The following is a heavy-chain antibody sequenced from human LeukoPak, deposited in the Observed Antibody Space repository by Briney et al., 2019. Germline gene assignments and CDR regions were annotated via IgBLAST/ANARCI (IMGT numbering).Heavy chain of an antibody. J-gene: IGHJ4*02. CDR1: TGSLSGYS. CDR3: ARSADDYGSLGY. D-gene: IGHD5-12*01. CDR2: IHESRRT. Sequence: SETLSLTCTVYTGSLSGYSWSWIRQSPGKGLEWIGEIHESRRTDYNPSLKSRVTISRDTSKNQFSLTLSSVTAADTAVYYCARSADDYGSLGYWGQGTLVTVSS. V-gene: IGHV4-34*01.